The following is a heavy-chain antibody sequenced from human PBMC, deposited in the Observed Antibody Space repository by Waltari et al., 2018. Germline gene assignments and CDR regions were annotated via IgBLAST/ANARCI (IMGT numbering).Heavy chain of an antibody. CDR2: IYYSGST. CDR1: GGSLSSSSYY. J-gene: IGHJ4*02. D-gene: IGHD6-6*01. CDR3: ARLQGSWLSIAARPPD. V-gene: IGHV4-39*01. Sequence: QLQLQESGPGLVKPSETLSLTCTVSGGSLSSSSYYWGWIRKPPGKGLEWIGSIYYSGSTYYYPSLKSLVTISVDTSKNQFSLKLSSVTAADTAVYYCARLQGSWLSIAARPPDWGQGTLVTVSS.